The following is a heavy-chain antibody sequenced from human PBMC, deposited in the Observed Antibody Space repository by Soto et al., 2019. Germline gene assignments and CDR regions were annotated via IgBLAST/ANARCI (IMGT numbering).Heavy chain of an antibody. CDR2: VKYDGSQT. CDR1: GFTFSSYL. D-gene: IGHD1-1*01. V-gene: IGHV3-7*01. Sequence: PGGSLRLSFGDYGFTFSSYLMSWVRQAPGQGLEWVANVKYDGSQTYYVGSVKGRFTISRDNAKNSLYLQMNSLRAEDTAVYYCTRDFQGPLDYGMDVWGQGTTVTVSS. J-gene: IGHJ6*02. CDR3: TRDFQGPLDYGMDV.